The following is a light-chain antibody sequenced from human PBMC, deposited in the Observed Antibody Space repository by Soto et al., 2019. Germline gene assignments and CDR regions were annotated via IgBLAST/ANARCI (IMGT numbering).Light chain of an antibody. CDR2: DDS. CDR1: NLGTKS. Sequence: SYELTQSPSVSVAPGQTARITCGGNNLGTKSVHWYQQKPGQAPVLVVYDDSDRPSGIPERFSGSNSGYMATLSITRVEAGDEADYYCQVWDSSSDHPVFGGGTKVTVL. V-gene: IGLV3-21*02. J-gene: IGLJ3*02. CDR3: QVWDSSSDHPV.